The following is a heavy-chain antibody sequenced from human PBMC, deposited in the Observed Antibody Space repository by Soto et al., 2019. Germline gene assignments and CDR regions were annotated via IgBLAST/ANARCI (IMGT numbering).Heavy chain of an antibody. J-gene: IGHJ4*02. Sequence: PSETLSLTCTVSGGSMSPYYWSWIRQPPGKGLERIGYIYYTGSTSYNPSLKSRVTISVDTSKTQFSLKLSSVTAADTALYYCARSFYESSGYYPLWGQGTLVTVSS. D-gene: IGHD3-22*01. CDR3: ARSFYESSGYYPL. CDR2: IYYTGST. V-gene: IGHV4-59*01. CDR1: GGSMSPYY.